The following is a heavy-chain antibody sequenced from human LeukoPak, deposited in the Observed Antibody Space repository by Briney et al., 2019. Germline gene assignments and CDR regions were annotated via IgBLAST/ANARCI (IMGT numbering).Heavy chain of an antibody. J-gene: IGHJ4*02. V-gene: IGHV3-30*18. Sequence: GGSLRLACAASGFTFSSYGMHWVRQAPGKGLEWVAVISYDGSNKYYADSVKGRFTISRGNSKNTLYLQMNSLRAEDTAVYYCAKVQRYQLLRGYFDYWGQGTLVTVSS. D-gene: IGHD2-2*01. CDR3: AKVQRYQLLRGYFDY. CDR1: GFTFSSYG. CDR2: ISYDGSNK.